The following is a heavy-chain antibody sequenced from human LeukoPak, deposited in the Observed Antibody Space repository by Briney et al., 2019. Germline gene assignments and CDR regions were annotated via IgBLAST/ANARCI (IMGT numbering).Heavy chain of an antibody. CDR3: ARDSSAAAAADIFFDY. CDR1: GFTFSSYS. Sequence: GGSLRLSCAASGFTFSSYSMNWVRQAPGKGLEWVSSISSSSYIYYADSVKGRFTISRDNAKNSLYLQMNSLRAEDTAVYYCARDSSAAAAADIFFDYWGQGTLVTVSS. CDR2: ISSSSYI. J-gene: IGHJ4*02. D-gene: IGHD6-13*01. V-gene: IGHV3-21*01.